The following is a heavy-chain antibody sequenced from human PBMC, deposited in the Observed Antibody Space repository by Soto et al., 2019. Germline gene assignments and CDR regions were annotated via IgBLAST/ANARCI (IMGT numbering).Heavy chain of an antibody. V-gene: IGHV4-39*01. CDR3: ARRDSSSSNWFDP. CDR1: GGSISSSSYY. D-gene: IGHD6-13*01. Sequence: SETLSLTCTVSGGSISSSSYYWGWIRQPPGKGLEWIGSIYYSGSTYYNPSLKSRVTISVDTSKDQFSLKLSSVTAADTAVYYCARRDSSSSNWFDPWGQGTLVTVSS. J-gene: IGHJ5*02. CDR2: IYYSGST.